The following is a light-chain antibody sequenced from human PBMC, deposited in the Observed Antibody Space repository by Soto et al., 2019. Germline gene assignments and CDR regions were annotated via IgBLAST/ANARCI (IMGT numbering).Light chain of an antibody. CDR2: GAS. CDR1: QSVSSN. V-gene: IGKV3-15*01. J-gene: IGKJ1*01. Sequence: EIVMTQSPATLSVSPGERATLSCRASQSVSSNLAWYQQKPGQAPRLLIYGASTRATGIPARFSGSGSGTEFTITISSLQSEYFAVYYCQQYSNWPLWTFGQGTKVEIK. CDR3: QQYSNWPLWT.